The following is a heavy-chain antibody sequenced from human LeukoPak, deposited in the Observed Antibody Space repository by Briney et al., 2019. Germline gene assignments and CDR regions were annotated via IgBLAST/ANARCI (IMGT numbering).Heavy chain of an antibody. CDR2: IYYRGRT. D-gene: IGHD3-22*01. CDR3: ARQKILDDNYDSSGYYVDQ. J-gene: IGHJ4*02. V-gene: IGHV4-39*01. CDR1: NASIISSSYY. Sequence: SETLSLTCSVSNASIISSSYYWGWIRQPPGKGLEWIGSIYYRGRTYYNPSLKIRVAISADTSKNQFSLNLNSVTASDTAVYYCARQKILDDNYDSSGYYVDQWGQGSLVTVSS.